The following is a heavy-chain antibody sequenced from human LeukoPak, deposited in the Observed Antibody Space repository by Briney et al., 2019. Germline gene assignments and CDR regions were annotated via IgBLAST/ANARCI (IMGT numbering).Heavy chain of an antibody. V-gene: IGHV3-21*01. J-gene: IGHJ4*02. D-gene: IGHD1-26*01. Sequence: PGGSLRLSCAASGFTFSSYSMNWVRQAPGKGLEWVSSISSSSSYIYYADSVKGRFTISRDNAKNSLYLQMNSLRAEDTAVYYCARDPAYSGSNRQYWGQGTLVTVSP. CDR2: ISSSSSYI. CDR3: ARDPAYSGSNRQY. CDR1: GFTFSSYS.